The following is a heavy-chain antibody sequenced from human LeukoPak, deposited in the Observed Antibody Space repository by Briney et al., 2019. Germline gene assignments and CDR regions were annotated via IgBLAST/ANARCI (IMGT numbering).Heavy chain of an antibody. CDR3: ARRDDSSGYHKIFDY. CDR2: IYYGENT. Sequence: SSETLSLTCTVSGGSISSGPYYWGWIRQPPGKGLEWVGNIYYGENTYYNPSLKSRVTISIDTSKNQFYLKLSSLTAADTAVYYCARRDDSSGYHKIFDYWGQGTLVTVSS. J-gene: IGHJ4*02. D-gene: IGHD3-22*01. V-gene: IGHV4-39*01. CDR1: GGSISSGPYY.